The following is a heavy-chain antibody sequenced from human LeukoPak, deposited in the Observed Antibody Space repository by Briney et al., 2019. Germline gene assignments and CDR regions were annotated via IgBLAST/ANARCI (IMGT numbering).Heavy chain of an antibody. V-gene: IGHV3-23*01. CDR2: INDRGGDT. CDR3: AKGLRGNYDY. CDR1: GFTFSNYV. J-gene: IGHJ4*02. D-gene: IGHD1-26*01. Sequence: GGSLRLSCAASGFTFSNYVMTWVRQAPGKGLEWISAINDRGGDTYYADSVKGRFTISRDNSKNTLYLQMNSLRAEDTAVYYCAKGLRGNYDYWGQGTLVTVSS.